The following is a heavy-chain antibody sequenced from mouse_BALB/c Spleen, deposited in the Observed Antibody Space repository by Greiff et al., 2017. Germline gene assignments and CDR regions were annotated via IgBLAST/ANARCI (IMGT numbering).Heavy chain of an antibody. CDR3: ARYGPWFAY. D-gene: IGHD1-1*02. J-gene: IGHJ3*01. Sequence: DVKLVESGGGLVQPGGSRKLSCAASGFTFSSFGMHWVRQAPEKGLEWVAYISSGSSTIYYADTVKGRFTISRDNPKNTLFLQMTSLRSEDTAMYYCARYGPWFAYWGQGTLVTVSA. CDR2: ISSGSSTI. CDR1: GFTFSSFG. V-gene: IGHV5-17*02.